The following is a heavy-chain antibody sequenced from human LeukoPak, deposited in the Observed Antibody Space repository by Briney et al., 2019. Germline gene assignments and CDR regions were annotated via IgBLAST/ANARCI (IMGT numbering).Heavy chain of an antibody. J-gene: IGHJ4*02. V-gene: IGHV1-18*01. CDR2: ISVYNGNT. D-gene: IGHD6-13*01. CDR3: ARGEAAARHFDY. Sequence: ASVKVSCKASGYSFNNFGISWVRQAPGEGLEWMGGISVYNGNTNYAQKLQGRVTMTTDTSTTTAYMELRSLRSDDTAVYYCARGEAAARHFDYWGQGTPVTVSS. CDR1: GYSFNNFG.